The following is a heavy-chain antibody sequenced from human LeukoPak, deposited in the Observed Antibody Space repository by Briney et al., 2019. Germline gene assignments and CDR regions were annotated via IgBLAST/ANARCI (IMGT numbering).Heavy chain of an antibody. V-gene: IGHV1-69*13. CDR3: ARARWEWEPLDY. D-gene: IGHD1-26*01. CDR1: GGTFSSYA. CDR2: IIPIFGTA. J-gene: IGHJ4*02. Sequence: SVKVSCKASGGTFSSYAISWVRQAPGQGLEWMGGIIPIFGTANYAQKFQGRVTITADESTSTAYMELSSLRSEDTAVYYCARARWEWEPLDYWGQGTLVTVSS.